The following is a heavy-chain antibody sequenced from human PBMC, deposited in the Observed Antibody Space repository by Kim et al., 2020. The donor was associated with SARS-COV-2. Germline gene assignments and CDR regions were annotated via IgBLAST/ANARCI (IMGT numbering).Heavy chain of an antibody. CDR3: AKGRLKQLPLFDY. Sequence: GGSLRLSCAASGFTFSSYGMHWVRQAPGKGLEWVAVIWYDGSNKYYADSVKGRFTISRDNSKNTLYQQMNSLRAEDTAVYYCAKGRLKQLPLFDYWGQGTLVTVSS. CDR1: GFTFSSYG. D-gene: IGHD6-13*01. CDR2: IWYDGSNK. J-gene: IGHJ4*02. V-gene: IGHV3-33*06.